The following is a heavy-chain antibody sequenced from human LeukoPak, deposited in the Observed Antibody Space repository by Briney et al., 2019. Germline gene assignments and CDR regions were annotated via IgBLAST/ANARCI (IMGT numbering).Heavy chain of an antibody. V-gene: IGHV3-53*01. J-gene: IGHJ4*02. Sequence: GGSLRLSCEASGFTVSSNYMSWVRQAPGKGLEWVSVIYSGGSTYYADSVKGRFTISRDNSKNTLYLQMNSLRDEDTAVYFCARDGSGQWLVQRYDYWGQGTLVTVSS. CDR2: IYSGGST. CDR1: GFTVSSNY. D-gene: IGHD6-19*01. CDR3: ARDGSGQWLVQRYDY.